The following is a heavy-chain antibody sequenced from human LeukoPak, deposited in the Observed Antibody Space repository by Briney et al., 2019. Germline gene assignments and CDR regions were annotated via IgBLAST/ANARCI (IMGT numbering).Heavy chain of an antibody. CDR1: GFTFSSYA. Sequence: PGGSLRLSCAASGFTFSSYAMSWVPQAPGKGLEWVSAISGSGGSTYYADSVKGRFTISRDNSKNTLYLQMNSLRAEDTAVYYCAKDPRPNYYDSSGYNDYWGQGTLVTVSS. CDR2: ISGSGGST. CDR3: AKDPRPNYYDSSGYNDY. V-gene: IGHV3-23*01. D-gene: IGHD3-22*01. J-gene: IGHJ4*02.